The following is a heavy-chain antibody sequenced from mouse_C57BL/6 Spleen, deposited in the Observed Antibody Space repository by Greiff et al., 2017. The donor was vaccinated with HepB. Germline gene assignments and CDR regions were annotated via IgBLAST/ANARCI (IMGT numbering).Heavy chain of an antibody. J-gene: IGHJ2*01. CDR2: IYPRDGST. D-gene: IGHD3-2*02. CDR3: ALDSSGYAFDY. CDR1: GYTFTDHT. Sequence: VQLQESDAELVKPGASVKISCKVSGYTFTDHTLHWMKQRPEQGLEWIGYIYPRDGSTKYNEKFKGKATLTADKSSSTAYMQLNSLTSEDSAVYVCALDSSGYAFDYWGQGTTLTVSS. V-gene: IGHV1-78*01.